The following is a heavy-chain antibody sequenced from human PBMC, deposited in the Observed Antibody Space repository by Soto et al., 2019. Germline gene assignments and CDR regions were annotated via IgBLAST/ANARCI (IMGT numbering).Heavy chain of an antibody. D-gene: IGHD2-15*01. CDR2: IFHGGNT. CDR1: GFFISSGNY. CDR3: ARARWYDAFDV. Sequence: SETLSLTCAVSGFFISSGNYLGWIRKPPGKGLEWIGSIFHGGNTYYNPSLKSRVTISVDMSKNQFSLKLNSVTAADTAVYYCARARWYDAFDVWGQGTVVTVSS. J-gene: IGHJ3*01. V-gene: IGHV4-38-2*01.